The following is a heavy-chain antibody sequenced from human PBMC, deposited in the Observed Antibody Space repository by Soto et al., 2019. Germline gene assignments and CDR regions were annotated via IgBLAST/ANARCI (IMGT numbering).Heavy chain of an antibody. V-gene: IGHV3-64D*06. CDR1: GFTFNTFA. D-gene: IGHD6-19*01. CDR2: ISSNGGNT. Sequence: LRLSCSASGFTFNTFAMHWVRQTPGKGLEFVSAISSNGGNTYYADSVKGRFAISRDNSKNTLYLQMYSLRPEDTALYYCVKEGYMRSDWYGQFDCWGQGTLVTVSS. J-gene: IGHJ4*02. CDR3: VKEGYMRSDWYGQFDC.